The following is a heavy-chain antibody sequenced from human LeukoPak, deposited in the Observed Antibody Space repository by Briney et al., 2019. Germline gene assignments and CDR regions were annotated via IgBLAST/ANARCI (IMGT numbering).Heavy chain of an antibody. CDR1: GFTFSSYA. D-gene: IGHD3-22*01. J-gene: IGHJ4*02. Sequence: GGSLRLSCAASGFTFSSYAMSWVRQAPGKGLEWVSGISGSGGSTNYADSVKGRFTISRDNSKNTPYLQMNSLRAEDTAVYYCAKVAMIVVVITYFDYWGQGTLVTVSS. CDR3: AKVAMIVVVITYFDY. V-gene: IGHV3-23*01. CDR2: ISGSGGST.